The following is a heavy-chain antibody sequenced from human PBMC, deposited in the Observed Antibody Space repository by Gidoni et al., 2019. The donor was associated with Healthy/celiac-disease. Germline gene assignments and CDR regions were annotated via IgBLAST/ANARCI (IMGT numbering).Heavy chain of an antibody. CDR3: AKGAERWLQLGWFDP. CDR1: GFTFSSYA. V-gene: IGHV3-23*01. J-gene: IGHJ5*02. Sequence: EVQLLESGGGLVQPGGYLRLSCAASGFTFSSYAMSWVRQAPGKGLEWVSAISGSGGSTYYEDSVKGRFTISRDNSKNTLYLQMNSLRAEDTAVYYCAKGAERWLQLGWFDPWGQGTLVTVSS. CDR2: ISGSGGST. D-gene: IGHD1-1*01.